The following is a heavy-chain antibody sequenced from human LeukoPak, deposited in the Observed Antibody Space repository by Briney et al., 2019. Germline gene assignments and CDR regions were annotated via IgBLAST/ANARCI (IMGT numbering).Heavy chain of an antibody. V-gene: IGHV3-15*01. CDR1: GFTFSSAW. Sequence: PGGSLRLSCAASGFTFSSAWMSWVRQAPGKGLEWIGRIKSKTDGGTADYAAPVKGRFTISRDDSKNTLYLQMDSLKTEDTAMYYCIHYGSGSYSTDFWGQGTLVTVSS. CDR3: IHYGSGSYSTDF. J-gene: IGHJ4*02. CDR2: IKSKTDGGTA. D-gene: IGHD3-10*01.